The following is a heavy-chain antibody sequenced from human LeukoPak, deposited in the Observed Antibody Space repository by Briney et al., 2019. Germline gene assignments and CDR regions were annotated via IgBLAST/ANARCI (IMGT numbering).Heavy chain of an antibody. Sequence: GASVKVSCKASGYTFTSYYMHWVRQAPGQGLEWMGIINPSGGSTSYAQKFQGRVTMTRDMSASTVYMELSSLRSEDTAVYYCALNYDILTGYFNYWGQGTLVTVSS. CDR1: GYTFTSYY. CDR3: ALNYDILTGYFNY. V-gene: IGHV1-46*01. D-gene: IGHD3-9*01. CDR2: INPSGGST. J-gene: IGHJ4*02.